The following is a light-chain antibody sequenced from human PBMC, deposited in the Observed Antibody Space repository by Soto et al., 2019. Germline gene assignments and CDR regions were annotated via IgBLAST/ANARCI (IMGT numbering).Light chain of an antibody. CDR1: QSIGTY. J-gene: IGKJ3*01. V-gene: IGKV1-39*01. CDR2: ATS. Sequence: DIQMTQSPSTLSASVGDRVSITCRASQSIGTYLSWYQQKPGKAPKLLIYATSTLQSGVPSRFSGRDSGADFTLTINNLQPEDFATYYCQQPPYTFGPGTKVDIK. CDR3: QQPPYT.